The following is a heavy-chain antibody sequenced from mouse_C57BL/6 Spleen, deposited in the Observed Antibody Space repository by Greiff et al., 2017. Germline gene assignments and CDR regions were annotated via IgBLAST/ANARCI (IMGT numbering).Heavy chain of an antibody. CDR3: ARPYYGTDYYAMDY. Sequence: DVMLVESGGDLVKPGGSLKLSCAASGFTFSSYGMSWVRQTPDKRLEWVATISSGGSYTYYPDSVKGRFTISRDNAKNTLYLQMSSLKSEDTAMYYCARPYYGTDYYAMDYWGQGTSVTVSS. CDR2: ISSGGSYT. D-gene: IGHD2-10*01. J-gene: IGHJ4*01. CDR1: GFTFSSYG. V-gene: IGHV5-6*02.